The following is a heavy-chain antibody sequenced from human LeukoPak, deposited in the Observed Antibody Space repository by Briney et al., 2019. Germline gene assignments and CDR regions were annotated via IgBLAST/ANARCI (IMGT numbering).Heavy chain of an antibody. Sequence: PGGSLRLSCAASGFTFSSYALSWVRQAPGKGLEWVSAISNSGGSIYYADSVKGRFTISRDNSKNTLYLQMNSLGAEDTAVYYCAKDREWIAARPHWNYWGQGTLVTASS. CDR3: AKDREWIAARPHWNY. D-gene: IGHD6-6*01. J-gene: IGHJ4*02. CDR1: GFTFSSYA. CDR2: ISNSGGSI. V-gene: IGHV3-23*01.